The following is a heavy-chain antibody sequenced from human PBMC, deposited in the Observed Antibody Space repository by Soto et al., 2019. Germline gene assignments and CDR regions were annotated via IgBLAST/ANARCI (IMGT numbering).Heavy chain of an antibody. Sequence: EVQLVESGGGLIQPGGSLRLSCAASGFTVSSNYMSWVRQAPGKGLEWVSVIYSGGSTYYADSVKGRFTISRDNSKNTLYLQMNSLRAEDTAVYYCAREVITMIVGFKGPRYYYYGMGVWGQGTTVTVSS. CDR2: IYSGGST. CDR3: AREVITMIVGFKGPRYYYYGMGV. V-gene: IGHV3-53*01. J-gene: IGHJ6*02. D-gene: IGHD3-22*01. CDR1: GFTVSSNY.